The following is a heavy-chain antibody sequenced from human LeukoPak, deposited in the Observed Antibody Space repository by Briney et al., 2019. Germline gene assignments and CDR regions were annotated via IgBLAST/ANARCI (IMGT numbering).Heavy chain of an antibody. D-gene: IGHD3-22*01. CDR3: ARASYESSLRIDDF. CDR2: INPYSGDT. Sequence: GASVKVSCKASGHTFTGYYMHWVRQAPGQGLEWMGWINPYSGDTNSAQKFQGRVTMTRDTSISTAYMELSRLRSDDTAVYYCARASYESSLRIDDFWGQGSLVTVSS. V-gene: IGHV1-2*02. CDR1: GHTFTGYY. J-gene: IGHJ4*02.